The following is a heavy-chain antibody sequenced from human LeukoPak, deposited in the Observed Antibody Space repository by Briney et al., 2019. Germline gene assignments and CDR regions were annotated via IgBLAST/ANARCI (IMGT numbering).Heavy chain of an antibody. CDR1: GFTFSSYA. D-gene: IGHD2-2*01. J-gene: IGHJ4*02. V-gene: IGHV3-23*01. CDR2: ISGSGGST. Sequence: GGSLRLSCVASGFTFSSYAMSWVRQAPGKGLEWVSAISGSGGSTYYADSVKGRFTISRDNSKSTLYLQMNSLRAEDTAVYYCAKDRHAPGRYCSSTTCFPFDLWGQGTLVTVSS. CDR3: AKDRHAPGRYCSSTTCFPFDL.